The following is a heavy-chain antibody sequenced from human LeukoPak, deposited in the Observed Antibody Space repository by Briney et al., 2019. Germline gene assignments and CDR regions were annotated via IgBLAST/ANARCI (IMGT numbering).Heavy chain of an antibody. CDR1: GFTFSSYW. Sequence: GRSLRLSCAASGFTFSSYWMHWVRQAPGKGLARVSRINSDGSSTSYADSVKGRFTISRDNAKNSLYLQMNSLRAEDTAVYYCARAPMRWELPDYWGQGTLVTVSS. CDR3: ARAPMRWELPDY. D-gene: IGHD1-26*01. J-gene: IGHJ4*02. V-gene: IGHV3-74*01. CDR2: INSDGSST.